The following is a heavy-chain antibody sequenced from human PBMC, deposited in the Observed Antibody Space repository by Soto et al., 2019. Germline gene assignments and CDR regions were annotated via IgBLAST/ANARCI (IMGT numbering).Heavy chain of an antibody. CDR3: ARNGGRGYGSGSYYPRLFYGMDV. D-gene: IGHD3-10*01. V-gene: IGHV1-18*04. J-gene: IGHJ6*02. Sequence: ASVKVSCKASGYTFTSYGISWVRQAPGQGLEWMGWISAYNGNTNYAQKLQGRVTMTTDTSTSTAYMELRSLRSDDTAVYYCARNGGRGYGSGSYYPRLFYGMDVWGQGPTGTV. CDR1: GYTFTSYG. CDR2: ISAYNGNT.